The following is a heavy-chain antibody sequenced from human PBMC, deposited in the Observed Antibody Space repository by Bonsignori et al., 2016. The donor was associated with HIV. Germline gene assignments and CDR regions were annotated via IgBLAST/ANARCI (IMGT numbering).Heavy chain of an antibody. CDR3: ARDISYDSSSDY. J-gene: IGHJ4*02. V-gene: IGHV4-38-2*02. CDR1: GYSISSGYY. CDR2: IYHNGNT. Sequence: QVHLQESGPGLVKPSETLSLTCTVYGYSISSGYYWGWIRQPPGKGLEWIGSIYHNGNTYYNPSLRSRVTISADMSKNQFSLNLRSVTAADTAVYYCARDISYDSSSDYWGQGTLVTVSS. D-gene: IGHD3-10*01.